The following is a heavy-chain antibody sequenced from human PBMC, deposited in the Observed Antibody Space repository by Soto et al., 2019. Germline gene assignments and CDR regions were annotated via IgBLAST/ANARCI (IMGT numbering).Heavy chain of an antibody. V-gene: IGHV3-30*04. D-gene: IGHD6-13*01. Sequence: PGGSLRLSCAASGFNFRGYAMHWVRQAPGKGLEWVALISYDGSNDYYADSVKGRFTISRDNSKNTLFLQINTLRPDDTAVYYCAREGDASSWYRFEFWGQGTLVTVSS. J-gene: IGHJ4*02. CDR3: AREGDASSWYRFEF. CDR1: GFNFRGYA. CDR2: ISYDGSND.